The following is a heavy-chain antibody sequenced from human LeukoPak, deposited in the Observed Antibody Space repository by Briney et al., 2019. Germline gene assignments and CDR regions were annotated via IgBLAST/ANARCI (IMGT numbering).Heavy chain of an antibody. D-gene: IGHD2-8*01. Sequence: GGSLRLSCAASGFTFSSYVMNWVRQAPGKGLEWVSAISGSGGSTYYADSVKGRFTISRDNSKNTLYLQMNSLRAEDTAVYYCAKDHCTNGVCFDYWGQGTLATVSS. J-gene: IGHJ4*02. CDR2: ISGSGGST. CDR1: GFTFSSYV. V-gene: IGHV3-23*01. CDR3: AKDHCTNGVCFDY.